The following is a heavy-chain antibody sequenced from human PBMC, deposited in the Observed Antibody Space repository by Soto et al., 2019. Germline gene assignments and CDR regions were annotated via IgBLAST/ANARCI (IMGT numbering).Heavy chain of an antibody. Sequence: QVQLVQSGAEVKKPGASVKVSCKASGYTFTSYAMHWVRQAPGQRLEWMGWINAGNGNTKYSQKFQGRVTITRDTSASTAYMELSSLRSEDTAVYYCARGPAMVTRWFDPWGQGTLVTVSS. D-gene: IGHD5-18*01. CDR3: ARGPAMVTRWFDP. J-gene: IGHJ5*02. CDR1: GYTFTSYA. CDR2: INAGNGNT. V-gene: IGHV1-3*01.